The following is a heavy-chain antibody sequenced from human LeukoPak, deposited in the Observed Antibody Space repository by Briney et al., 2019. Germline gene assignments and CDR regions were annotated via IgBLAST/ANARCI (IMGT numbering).Heavy chain of an antibody. CDR3: AREPYSSGWYGYFQH. J-gene: IGHJ1*01. V-gene: IGHV3-21*01. Sequence: PGRSLRLSCAASGFTFSSYAMHWVRQTPGKGLEWVSSITSSSTYTFYADSVKGRFTISRDNAKNSLYLQMNSLRAEDTAVYYCAREPYSSGWYGYFQHWGQGTLVTVSS. CDR2: ITSSSTYT. D-gene: IGHD6-19*01. CDR1: GFTFSSYA.